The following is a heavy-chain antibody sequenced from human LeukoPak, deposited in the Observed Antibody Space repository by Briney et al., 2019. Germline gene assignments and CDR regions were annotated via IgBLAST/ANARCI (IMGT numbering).Heavy chain of an antibody. V-gene: IGHV1-8*01. Sequence: GASVKVSCKASGYTFTSYDINWVRQATAQGLEWMRWMNPNSGNTGYAQKFQGRATMTRNTSISTAYMELSSLRSEDTAVYYCARGWGVRFLEWLARGYYYMDVWGKGTTVTVSS. CDR3: ARGWGVRFLEWLARGYYYMDV. CDR2: MNPNSGNT. D-gene: IGHD3-3*01. J-gene: IGHJ6*03. CDR1: GYTFTSYD.